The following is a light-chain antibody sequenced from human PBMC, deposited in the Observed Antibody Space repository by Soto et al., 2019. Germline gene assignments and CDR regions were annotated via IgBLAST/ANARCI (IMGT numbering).Light chain of an antibody. V-gene: IGKV3-20*01. CDR1: QSVSSSY. J-gene: IGKJ4*01. CDR3: QHYGSASPI. CDR2: AAS. Sequence: EIVLTQSPGTLSLSPGERATLSCRASQSVSSSYLAWYQQKPGQAPRLLISAASSRATGVPDRFSGSGSGADFTLSVSRQEPEDFAVYYCQHYGSASPIFGGGTKVEIK.